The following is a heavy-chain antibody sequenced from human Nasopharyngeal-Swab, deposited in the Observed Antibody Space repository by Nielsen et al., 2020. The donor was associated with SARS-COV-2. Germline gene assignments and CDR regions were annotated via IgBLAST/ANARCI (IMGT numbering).Heavy chain of an antibody. D-gene: IGHD2-2*01. V-gene: IGHV1-3*01. CDR1: GYTFTSYA. J-gene: IGHJ5*02. Sequence: ASVKVSCKASGYTFTSYAMHWVRQAPGQRLEWMGWINGGNGNTKYSQKFQGRVTITRDTSASTAYMELRSLRSDDTAVYYCASSLGYCSSTSCPRGWFDPWGQGTLVTVSS. CDR2: INGGNGNT. CDR3: ASSLGYCSSTSCPRGWFDP.